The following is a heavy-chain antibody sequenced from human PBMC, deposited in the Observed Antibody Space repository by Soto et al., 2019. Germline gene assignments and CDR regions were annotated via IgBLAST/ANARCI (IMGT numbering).Heavy chain of an antibody. Sequence: EVHLLESGGGLVQPGGSLRLSCAASGFSFSTYALSWVRQVPGKGLEWVSAIDASGGRTYYADSVKGRFTISRDNSKNTVCLQMNNLRAEDTAVYYCAKSDYGSGNYGAFDFWGQGTMVTVAS. CDR3: AKSDYGSGNYGAFDF. J-gene: IGHJ3*01. V-gene: IGHV3-23*01. D-gene: IGHD3-10*01. CDR2: IDASGGRT. CDR1: GFSFSTYA.